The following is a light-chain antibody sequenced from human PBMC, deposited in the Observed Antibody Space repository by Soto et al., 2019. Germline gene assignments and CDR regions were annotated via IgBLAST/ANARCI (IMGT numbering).Light chain of an antibody. CDR3: AAWDDSLNGLV. CDR1: SSNIGNNA. CDR2: YDD. Sequence: QSVLTQPPSVPAAPRQRVTISCSGSSSNIGNNAVNWYQQLPGKAPKLLIYYDDLLPSGVSDRFSGSKSGTSASLAISGLQSEDEADYYCAAWDDSLNGLVFGGGTKLTVL. J-gene: IGLJ2*01. V-gene: IGLV1-36*01.